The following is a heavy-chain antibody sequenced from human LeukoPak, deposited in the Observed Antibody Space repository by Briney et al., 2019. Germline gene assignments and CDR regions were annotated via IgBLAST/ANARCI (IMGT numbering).Heavy chain of an antibody. CDR1: GFIYSDSY. D-gene: IGHD1-26*01. CDR2: ISGSNGFI. J-gene: IGHJ4*02. Sequence: GGSLRLSCASSGFIYSDSYMSWLRQAPGKGLEWVSYISGSNGFINYADSVKGRFTVSRDNAKNSLYLQMNSLRGDDTAVYYCARLVSGSCSFDYWGQGTLVTVSS. V-gene: IGHV3-11*03. CDR3: ARLVSGSCSFDY.